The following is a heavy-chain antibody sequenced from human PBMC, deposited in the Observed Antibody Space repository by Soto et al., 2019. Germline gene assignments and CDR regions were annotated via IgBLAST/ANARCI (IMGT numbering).Heavy chain of an antibody. Sequence: GGSLRLSCASSGFTFSSYAMSWVRQAPGKGLEWVSAISGSGGSTYYADSVKGRFTISRDNSKNTLYLQMNSLRAEDTAVYYCAKAPGGYCSGGSCYDFDYWGQGTLVTVSS. V-gene: IGHV3-23*01. CDR1: GFTFSSYA. D-gene: IGHD2-15*01. J-gene: IGHJ4*02. CDR3: AKAPGGYCSGGSCYDFDY. CDR2: ISGSGGST.